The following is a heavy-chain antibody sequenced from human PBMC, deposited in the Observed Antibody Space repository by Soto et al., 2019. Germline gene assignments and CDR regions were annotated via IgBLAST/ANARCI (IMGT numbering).Heavy chain of an antibody. V-gene: IGHV4-39*01. Sequence: SETLSLTCTVSGGSISSTTYYWGWIRQPPGKGLEWIGSFYYSGITYYNPSLKSRVTISVDTSKNQFSLKLSSVTAADTAVYYCASPLRLRGDWFYPWGQGSPVTVSS. D-gene: IGHD5-12*01. CDR1: GGSISSTTYY. CDR3: ASPLRLRGDWFYP. J-gene: IGHJ5*02. CDR2: FYYSGIT.